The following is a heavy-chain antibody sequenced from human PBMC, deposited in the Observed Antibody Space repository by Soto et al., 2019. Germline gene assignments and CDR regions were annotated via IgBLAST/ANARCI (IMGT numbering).Heavy chain of an antibody. CDR3: ARLGEMMVPEF. Sequence: QVHLVQSAAEVGKPGASVKVSCKTSGYTFTAFYIHWVRQAPGQGLEWMGWISPNSGGTDYARKFQGRVSMTSDTSTDTVYLEMHRLTSDDSALYYCARLGEMMVPEFWGQGTLVTVSS. CDR2: ISPNSGGT. D-gene: IGHD3-10*01. V-gene: IGHV1-2*02. J-gene: IGHJ4*02. CDR1: GYTFTAFY.